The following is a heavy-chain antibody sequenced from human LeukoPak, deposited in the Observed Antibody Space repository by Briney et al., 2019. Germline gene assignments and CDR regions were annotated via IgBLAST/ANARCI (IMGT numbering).Heavy chain of an antibody. CDR1: GFTVSSSY. Sequence: GGSLRLSCAASGFTVSSSYMSWVRQAPGKGLEWVTGINANGGRKYYADSVKGRFTISRDNSKNTLFVQMDSLRAEDTAVYYCAKDYGSGDSSPYPFDNWGQGTLVTVSS. V-gene: IGHV3-53*01. CDR2: INANGGRK. D-gene: IGHD3-10*01. CDR3: AKDYGSGDSSPYPFDN. J-gene: IGHJ4*02.